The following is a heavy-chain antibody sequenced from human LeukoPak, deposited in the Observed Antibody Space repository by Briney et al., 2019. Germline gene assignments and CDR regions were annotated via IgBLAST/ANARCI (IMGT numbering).Heavy chain of an antibody. V-gene: IGHV1-2*02. CDR1: GYTFTGYY. J-gene: IGHJ6*02. CDR3: ARDRDSIAAAGTPDYGMDV. D-gene: IGHD6-13*01. Sequence: GASVKVSCKASGYTFTGYYMHWVRQAPGQGLEWMGWINPNSGVTNYAQKFQGRVSMTRDTSISTAYMELSRLRSDDTAVYYCARDRDSIAAAGTPDYGMDVWGQGTTVTVSS. CDR2: INPNSGVT.